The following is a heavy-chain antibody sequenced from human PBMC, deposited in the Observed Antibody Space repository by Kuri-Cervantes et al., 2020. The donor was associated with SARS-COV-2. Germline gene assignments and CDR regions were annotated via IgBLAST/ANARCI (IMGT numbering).Heavy chain of an antibody. D-gene: IGHD3-3*01. J-gene: IGHJ4*02. Sequence: ASVKVSCKASGGTFTSYDINWVRQAPGQGLEWMGWINPNSGGTNYAQKFQGRVTMTRDTSISTAYMELSRLRSDDTAVYYCATHRSLQFLEWFRYWGQGTLVTVSS. V-gene: IGHV1-2*02. CDR3: ATHRSLQFLEWFRY. CDR2: INPNSGGT. CDR1: GGTFTSYD.